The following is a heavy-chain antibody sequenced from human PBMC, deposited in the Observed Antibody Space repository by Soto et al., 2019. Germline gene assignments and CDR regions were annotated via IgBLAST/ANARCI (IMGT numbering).Heavy chain of an antibody. CDR3: ARLVGASRTFDY. Sequence: GESLKISCKASGYSFSYYWIGWVRQMSGKGPEWMGIIQPGDSNNKYSPSFEGQVTISADKSISTIYLQWSSLKASDTAMYYCARLVGASRTFDYWGQGTLVTVSS. D-gene: IGHD2-21*01. V-gene: IGHV5-51*01. CDR2: IQPGDSNN. J-gene: IGHJ4*02. CDR1: GYSFSYYW.